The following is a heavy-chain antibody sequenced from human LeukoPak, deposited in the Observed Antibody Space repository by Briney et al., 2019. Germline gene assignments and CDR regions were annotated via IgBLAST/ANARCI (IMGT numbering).Heavy chain of an antibody. V-gene: IGHV3-11*05. CDR1: GFTFSDYY. J-gene: IGHJ4*02. Sequence: GGTLRLSCAASGFTFSDYYMSWIRQAPGKGLEWVSYISSSSSYTNYADSVKGRFTISRDNAKKSLYLQMNSLRAEDTAVYYCARGYSGYPTDYWGQGTLVTVSS. CDR3: ARGYSGYPTDY. D-gene: IGHD5-12*01. CDR2: ISSSSSYT.